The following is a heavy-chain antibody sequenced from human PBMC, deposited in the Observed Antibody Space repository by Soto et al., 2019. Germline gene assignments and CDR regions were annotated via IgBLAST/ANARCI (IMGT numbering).Heavy chain of an antibody. D-gene: IGHD3-10*01. Sequence: LRISCAASGFTFSSYGMHWVRQAPGKGLEWVAVIWYDGSTIYYADSVKGRFTISRDNAKNSLYLQMNSLRAEDTAVYYCATLLWFGELSGYYYGMDVWGQGTTVTVSS. CDR2: IWYDGSTI. CDR1: GFTFSSYG. CDR3: ATLLWFGELSGYYYGMDV. V-gene: IGHV3-33*03. J-gene: IGHJ6*02.